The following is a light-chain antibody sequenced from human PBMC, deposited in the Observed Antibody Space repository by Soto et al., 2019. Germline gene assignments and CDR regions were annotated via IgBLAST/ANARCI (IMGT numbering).Light chain of an antibody. J-gene: IGKJ1*01. CDR3: QQYDNWPSWT. V-gene: IGKV3-15*01. Sequence: EIVMTQAPATLSVSPGERATLSCRASQSVSSNLAWYQQKPGQAPRLXXYGASTRATGFPARFSGRGSGTEFTLTISSLQSEDFAIYYCQQYDNWPSWTFGQGTKVDIK. CDR1: QSVSSN. CDR2: GAS.